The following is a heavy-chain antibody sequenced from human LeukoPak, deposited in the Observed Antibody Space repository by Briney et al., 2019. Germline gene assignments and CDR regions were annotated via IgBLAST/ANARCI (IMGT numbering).Heavy chain of an antibody. J-gene: IGHJ4*02. V-gene: IGHV3-53*01. CDR3: ARGAGTRDGYNYDY. Sequence: GGSLRLSCAASGFTVSSNYMSWVRLAPGKGLEWVSVIYSGGSTYYADSVKGRFTISRDNSKNTLYLQMNSLRAEDTAVYYCARGAGTRDGYNYDYWGQGTLVTVSS. D-gene: IGHD5-24*01. CDR1: GFTVSSNY. CDR2: IYSGGST.